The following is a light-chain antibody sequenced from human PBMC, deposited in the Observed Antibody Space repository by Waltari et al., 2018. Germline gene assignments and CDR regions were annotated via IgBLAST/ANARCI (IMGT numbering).Light chain of an antibody. CDR1: QSLLHSSGHTF. Sequence: DIVMTQSPLSLSVTPGEPASLSCRSSQSLLHSSGHTFLDCYFQNPGQSPPLLIYLVSNRASGVPDRFSGSGSGTDFTLKISRVEAEDVGVYFCMQARQTPWTFGQGTKVEIK. CDR3: MQARQTPWT. J-gene: IGKJ1*01. CDR2: LVS. V-gene: IGKV2-28*01.